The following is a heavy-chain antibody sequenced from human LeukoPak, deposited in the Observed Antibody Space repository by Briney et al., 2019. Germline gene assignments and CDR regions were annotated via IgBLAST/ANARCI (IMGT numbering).Heavy chain of an antibody. V-gene: IGHV3-21*01. CDR1: GFTFSTYT. D-gene: IGHD3-9*01. J-gene: IGHJ4*02. Sequence: GGSLRLSCAASGFTFSTYTMSWVRQPPGKGLEWVSSITASSTSTYYTDSVKGRFTISRDNAKNSLYLQMNSLRAEDTAVYYCARTYYDILTGYNPYFDYWGQGTLVTVSS. CDR3: ARTYYDILTGYNPYFDY. CDR2: ITASSTST.